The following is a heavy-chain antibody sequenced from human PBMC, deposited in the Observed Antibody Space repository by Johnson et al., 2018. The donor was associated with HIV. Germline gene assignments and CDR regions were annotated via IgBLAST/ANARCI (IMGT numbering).Heavy chain of an antibody. CDR2: ISSSGKST. J-gene: IGHJ3*02. D-gene: IGHD3-9*01. CDR1: GFTVSSNY. V-gene: IGHV3-11*04. Sequence: QVQLVESGGDSVQPGGSLRLSCAASGFTVSSNYMSWIRQAPGKGLEWVSYISSSGKSTNYADSVKGRFPISRDNAKNSLALQMNSLRAEDTAIYYCAREEGSDILTRGDAFDIWGQGTMVAVSS. CDR3: AREEGSDILTRGDAFDI.